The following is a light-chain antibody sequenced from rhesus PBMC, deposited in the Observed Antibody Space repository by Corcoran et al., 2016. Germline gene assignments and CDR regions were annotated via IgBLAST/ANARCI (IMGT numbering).Light chain of an antibody. CDR1: SSDIGGYNY. V-gene: IGLV2-32*02. Sequence: QAALTQPRSVSGSPGQSVTISCTGTSSDIGGYNYVSWYQQHPGTAPKLMIYEVSKRPSGVSDRFSGSKSGNTASLPISGLQAEDEADYYCSSYAGSNTFSFGAGTRLPVL. CDR2: EVS. J-gene: IGLJ1*01. CDR3: SSYAGSNTFS.